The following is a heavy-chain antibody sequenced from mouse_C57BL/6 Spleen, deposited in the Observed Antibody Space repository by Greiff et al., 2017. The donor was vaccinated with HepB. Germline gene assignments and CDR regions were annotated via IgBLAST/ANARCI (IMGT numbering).Heavy chain of an antibody. CDR3: ARQGLYYAMEY. J-gene: IGHJ4*01. V-gene: IGHV5-6*01. CDR1: GFTFSSYG. CDR2: ISSGGSYT. Sequence: EVKLMESGGDLVKPGGSLKLSCAASGFTFSSYGMSWVRQTPDKRLEWVATISSGGSYTYYPDSVKGRFTISRDNAKNTLYLQMSSMKSEDTAMYYCARQGLYYAMEYWGQGTSVTAAS.